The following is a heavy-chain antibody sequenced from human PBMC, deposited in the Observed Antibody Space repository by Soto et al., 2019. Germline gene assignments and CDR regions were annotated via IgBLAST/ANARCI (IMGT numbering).Heavy chain of an antibody. Sequence: EVQLVESGGDLVQPGASLRLSCAASGFTFSSYWMHWVRQAPGKGLVWVARINGGGSSTSYADSVKGRFTISRDNARSTLYLQMNSLRAEDTAVYYCLVSGNYRFDYWGPGILVTVSS. CDR3: LVSGNYRFDY. CDR1: GFTFSSYW. J-gene: IGHJ4*02. CDR2: INGGGSST. V-gene: IGHV3-74*01. D-gene: IGHD1-26*01.